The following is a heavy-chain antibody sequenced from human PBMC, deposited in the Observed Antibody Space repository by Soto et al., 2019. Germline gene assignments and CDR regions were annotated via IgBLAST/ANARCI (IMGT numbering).Heavy chain of an antibody. D-gene: IGHD6-19*01. Sequence: PGGSLRVSCAASSFTFSDYSIIFVRHAPGKGLEWVATITSSGRSTYYADSVKGRFTISRDNSKNTLFLQMNSLRADDTEIFYCAKVHTRQWLVSFWLDLWGQGTPVTVSS. J-gene: IGHJ5*02. CDR2: ITSSGRST. CDR1: SFTFSDYS. CDR3: AKVHTRQWLVSFWLDL. V-gene: IGHV3-23*01.